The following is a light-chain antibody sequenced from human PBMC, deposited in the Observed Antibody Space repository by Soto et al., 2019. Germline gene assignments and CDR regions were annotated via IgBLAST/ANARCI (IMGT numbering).Light chain of an antibody. J-gene: IGLJ1*01. V-gene: IGLV2-11*01. Sequence: QSVLTQPRSVSGSPGQSVTISCTGTSSDVGGFDYVSWYQQHPGKAPKLVIYDVFKRPSGVPDRFSASKSGNTASLTISGLQAEDEADYYCCSYAGRYKFVFGTATKLTVL. CDR2: DVF. CDR3: CSYAGRYKFV. CDR1: SSDVGGFDY.